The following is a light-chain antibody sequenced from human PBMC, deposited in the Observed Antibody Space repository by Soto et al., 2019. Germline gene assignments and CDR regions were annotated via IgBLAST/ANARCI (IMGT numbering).Light chain of an antibody. CDR2: ATS. CDR1: QGISSY. J-gene: IGKJ1*01. Sequence: GDRVTITCRARQGISSYLAWYPQKPGKAPKLLIYATSTLQSGVPSRFSGNGSGTDFTLTISCLQSEDFATYYCQQYYSYPRTFGQGTKV. V-gene: IGKV1-8*01. CDR3: QQYYSYPRT.